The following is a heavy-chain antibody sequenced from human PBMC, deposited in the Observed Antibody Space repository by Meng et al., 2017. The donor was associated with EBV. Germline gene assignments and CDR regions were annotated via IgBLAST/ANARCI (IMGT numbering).Heavy chain of an antibody. CDR1: GGSFSGYY. CDR3: AGSYGGVLNY. CDR2: INHSGST. D-gene: IGHD4-23*01. Sequence: QLQLQTLGAGLLNPSETLALTCAVYGGSFSGYYWSWIRQPPGKGLEWIGEINHSGSTNYNPSLKSRVTISVDTSKNQFSLKLSSVTAADTAVYYCAGSYGGVLNYWGQGTLVTVSS. V-gene: IGHV4-34*01. J-gene: IGHJ4*02.